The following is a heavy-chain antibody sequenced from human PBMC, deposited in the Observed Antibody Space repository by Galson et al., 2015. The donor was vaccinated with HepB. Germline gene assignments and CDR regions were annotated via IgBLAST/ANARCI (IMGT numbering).Heavy chain of an antibody. CDR1: GFTFINYA. CDR3: ARDQNYYDSSGYYSFDY. D-gene: IGHD3-22*01. V-gene: IGHV3-30*04. Sequence: SLRLSCAASGFTFINYAFHWVRQAPGKGLEWVAIISFDGTNKYYADSVKGRFTVSRDNSKNTLYLQMNNLRAEDSAVYYCARDQNYYDSSGYYSFDYWGQGMLITVSS. CDR2: ISFDGTNK. J-gene: IGHJ4*02.